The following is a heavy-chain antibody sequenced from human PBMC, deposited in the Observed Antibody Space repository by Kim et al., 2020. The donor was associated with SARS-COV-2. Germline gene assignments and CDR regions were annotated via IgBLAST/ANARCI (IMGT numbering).Heavy chain of an antibody. CDR1: GFTFSSYW. J-gene: IGHJ4*02. D-gene: IGHD5-18*01. CDR3: ARDIVGYSYGSDY. CDR2: IKQDGSEK. Sequence: GGSLRLSCAASGFTFSSYWMSWVRQAPGKGLEWVANIKQDGSEKYYVDSVKGRFTISRDNAKNSLYLQMNSLRAEDTAVYYCARDIVGYSYGSDYWGQGTLVTVSS. V-gene: IGHV3-7*01.